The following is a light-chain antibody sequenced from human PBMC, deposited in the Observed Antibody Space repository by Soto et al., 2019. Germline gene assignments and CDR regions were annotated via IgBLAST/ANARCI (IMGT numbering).Light chain of an antibody. CDR3: SSYTSSSTLGV. V-gene: IGLV2-14*01. CDR2: DVS. J-gene: IGLJ2*01. Sequence: QSALPQPASVSGSPGQSITISCTGTSSDVGGYNYVSWYQQHPGKAPKLMIYDVSNRPSGVSNRFSGSKSGNTASLTISGLQAEDDADYYCSSYTSSSTLGVFGGGTQLPVL. CDR1: SSDVGGYNY.